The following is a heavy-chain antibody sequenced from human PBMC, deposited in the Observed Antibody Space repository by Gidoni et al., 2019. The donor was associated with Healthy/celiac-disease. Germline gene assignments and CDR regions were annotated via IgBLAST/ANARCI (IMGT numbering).Heavy chain of an antibody. CDR1: GFTFSSYA. CDR3: ARETIQLYDY. CDR2: ISYDGSNK. Sequence: QVQLVESGGVVVQPGRSLRLSCAASGFTFSSYAMHWVRQAPGKGLEWVAVISYDGSNKYYADSVKGRFTISRDNSKNTLYLQMNSLRAEDTAVYYCARETIQLYDYWGQGTLVTVSS. J-gene: IGHJ4*02. V-gene: IGHV3-30-3*01. D-gene: IGHD5-18*01.